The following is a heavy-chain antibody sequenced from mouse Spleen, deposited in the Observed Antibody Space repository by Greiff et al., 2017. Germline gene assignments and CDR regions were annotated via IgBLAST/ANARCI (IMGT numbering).Heavy chain of an antibody. CDR3: ARDKYYGSSFYAMDY. D-gene: IGHD1-1*01. CDR2: IYPRSGNT. V-gene: IGHV1-81*01. CDR1: GYTFTSYG. Sequence: VQLQESGAELARPGASVKLSCKASGYTFTSYGISWVKQRTGQGLEWIGEIYPRSGNTYYNEKFKGKATLTADKSSSTAYMELRSLTSEDSAVYFCARDKYYGSSFYAMDYWGQGTSVTVSS. J-gene: IGHJ4*01.